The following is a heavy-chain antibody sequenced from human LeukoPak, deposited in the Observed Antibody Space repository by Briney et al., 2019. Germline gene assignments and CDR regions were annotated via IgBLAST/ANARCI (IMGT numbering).Heavy chain of an antibody. J-gene: IGHJ4*02. CDR1: GFTFSNYA. V-gene: IGHV3-23*01. D-gene: IGHD4-23*01. CDR3: AKPVVTAHINHYFHY. Sequence: QPGGSLRLSCAASGFTFSNYAMSWVRQAPGKGLEWVSGISGSGGITYYADSVKGRFTISRDNSKNTLSLQMNSLRAEDTAVYYCAKPVVTAHINHYFHYWGQGTLVTVSS. CDR2: ISGSGGIT.